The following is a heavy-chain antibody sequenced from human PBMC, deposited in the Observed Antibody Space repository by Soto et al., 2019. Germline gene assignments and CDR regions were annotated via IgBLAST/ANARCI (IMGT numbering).Heavy chain of an antibody. J-gene: IGHJ4*02. D-gene: IGHD7-27*01. V-gene: IGHV3-48*03. CDR3: AREMGTGTRPPPPLFDS. CDR1: GFTFSTYE. CDR2: ISSSGTII. Sequence: EVQLVESGGGLVQPGGSLRLSCAASGFTFSTYEMNWVRQAPGKGLEWVAYISSSGTIIYYADSVKGRFTISRDNAKNPVAPEMDNPGAQDPALYYLAREMGTGTRPPPPLFDSWGQGTLVTVSS.